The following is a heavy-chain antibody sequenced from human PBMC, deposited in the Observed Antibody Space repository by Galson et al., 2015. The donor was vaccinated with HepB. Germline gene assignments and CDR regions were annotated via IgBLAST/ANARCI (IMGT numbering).Heavy chain of an antibody. CDR2: ISSSGSYT. CDR1: GFTFSDYS. V-gene: IGHV3-11*06. Sequence: SLRLSCAASGFTFSDYSMSWIRQAPGKGLEWVSYISSSGSYTIYADSLKGRFTISRDNAKNSLYLQMNSLGAEDTAVYYCATEGILWFGELLGAFDIWGQGTMVTVSS. J-gene: IGHJ3*02. D-gene: IGHD3-10*01. CDR3: ATEGILWFGELLGAFDI.